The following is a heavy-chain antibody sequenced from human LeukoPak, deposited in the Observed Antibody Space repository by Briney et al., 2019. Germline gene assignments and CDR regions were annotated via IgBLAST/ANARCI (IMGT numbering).Heavy chain of an antibody. D-gene: IGHD4-17*01. Sequence: SETLSLTCTVSGASINSHHWSWIRQPPGKGLEWVGYIYYSGSTNYNPSLKSRVVISVDRSKNQFSLQLSSVPAADTAVYFCARRPYGDYPFDSWAREFWSPSPQ. CDR3: ARRPYGDYPFDS. CDR2: IYYSGST. V-gene: IGHV4-59*08. J-gene: IGHJ4*02. CDR1: GASINSHH.